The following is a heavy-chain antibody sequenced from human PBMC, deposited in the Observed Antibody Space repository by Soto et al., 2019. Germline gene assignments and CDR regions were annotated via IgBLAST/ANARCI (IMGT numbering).Heavy chain of an antibody. CDR2: INAGNGNT. Sequence: ASVKVSCKASGYTFTSYAMHWVRQAPGQRLEWMGWINAGNGNTKYSQKFQGRVTITRDTSASTAYMELSSLRSEDTAVYYCAREYYDILTGYKGMDVWGQGTTVTVSS. J-gene: IGHJ6*02. CDR1: GYTFTSYA. D-gene: IGHD3-9*01. V-gene: IGHV1-3*01. CDR3: AREYYDILTGYKGMDV.